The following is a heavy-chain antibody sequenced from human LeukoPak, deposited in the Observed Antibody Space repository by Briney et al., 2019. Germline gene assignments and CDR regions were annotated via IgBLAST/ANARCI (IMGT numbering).Heavy chain of an antibody. Sequence: QPGRSLRLSCAASGFTFSNYAMHWVRQAPGKGLEWVGFISNDGNTKYFADSVKGRFTMSRDNSKSTLYLQMSSLGVADTAVYYCARDVHYTSSKPGWPFDIWGQGTVVSVSS. CDR2: ISNDGNTK. CDR3: ARDVHYTSSKPGWPFDI. J-gene: IGHJ3*02. V-gene: IGHV3-30*15. CDR1: GFTFSNYA. D-gene: IGHD2-15*01.